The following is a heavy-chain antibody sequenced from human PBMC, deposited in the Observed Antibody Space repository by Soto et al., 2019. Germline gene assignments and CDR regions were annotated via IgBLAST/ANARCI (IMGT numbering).Heavy chain of an antibody. Sequence: ASVKVSCKASGYTFTYRYLHWVRQAPGQALEWMGWITPFNGNTNYAQKFQDRVTITRDRSMSTAYMELSSLRSEDTAMYYCASNLYYYDSSGSPFDYWGQGTLVTVSS. D-gene: IGHD3-22*01. V-gene: IGHV1-45*02. J-gene: IGHJ4*02. CDR2: ITPFNGNT. CDR3: ASNLYYYDSSGSPFDY. CDR1: GYTFTYRY.